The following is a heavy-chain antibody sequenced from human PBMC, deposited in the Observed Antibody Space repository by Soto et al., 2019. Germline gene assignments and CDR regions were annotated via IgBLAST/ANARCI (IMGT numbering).Heavy chain of an antibody. CDR2: INPNSGGT. D-gene: IGHD5-12*01. CDR1: GYTFTGYY. Sequence: ASVKVSCKASGYTFTGYYMHWVRQAPGQGLEWMGWINPNSGGTNYAQKFQGWVTMTRDTPISTACMELSRLRSDDTAVYYCARDRADSGYENGMDVWGQGTTVTVSS. V-gene: IGHV1-2*04. J-gene: IGHJ6*02. CDR3: ARDRADSGYENGMDV.